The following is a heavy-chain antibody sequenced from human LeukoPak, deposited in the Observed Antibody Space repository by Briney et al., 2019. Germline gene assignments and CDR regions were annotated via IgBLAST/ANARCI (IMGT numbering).Heavy chain of an antibody. CDR3: ARGRYCSRTNCYGDNWFDP. J-gene: IGHJ5*02. CDR2: INHSGRT. D-gene: IGHD2-2*01. CDR1: CGSFSGYY. V-gene: IGHV4-34*01. Sequence: PSDTLSLTCAVYCGSFSGYYWSWIRQPPGKGLEWIGEINHSGRTNYNPSVKSRVIISVDTSKNQFSLNLSSVTAADTAVYHCARGRYCSRTNCYGDNWFDPWGQGTLVTVSS.